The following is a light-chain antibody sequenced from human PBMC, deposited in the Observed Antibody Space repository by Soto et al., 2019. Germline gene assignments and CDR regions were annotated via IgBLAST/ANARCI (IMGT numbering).Light chain of an antibody. J-gene: IGKJ5*01. CDR1: QSVSSR. V-gene: IGKV3-20*01. CDR2: GAS. CDR3: QHYAGGSRIT. Sequence: TQSPGTLSLSPGERATLSCRASQSVSSRLAWYQQKPGQAPRLLISGASSRATGIPDRFSGSGFGTDFTLTISRLEPEDFALYYCQHYAGGSRITFGQGTRL.